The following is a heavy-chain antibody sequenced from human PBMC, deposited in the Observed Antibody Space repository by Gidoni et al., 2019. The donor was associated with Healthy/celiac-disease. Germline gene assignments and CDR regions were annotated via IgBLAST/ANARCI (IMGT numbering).Heavy chain of an antibody. CDR3: TTASPIHCSGGSCYSY. J-gene: IGHJ4*02. CDR2: IKSKTDGGTT. V-gene: IGHV3-15*01. Sequence: EVQLVESGGGLVKPGGSLRLSCAASGFTFSNAWMSWVRQAPGKGLEWVGRIKSKTDGGTTDDAAPVKGRFTISRDDSKNTLYLQMNSLKTEDTAVYYCTTASPIHCSGGSCYSYWGQGTLVTVSS. D-gene: IGHD2-15*01. CDR1: GFTFSNAW.